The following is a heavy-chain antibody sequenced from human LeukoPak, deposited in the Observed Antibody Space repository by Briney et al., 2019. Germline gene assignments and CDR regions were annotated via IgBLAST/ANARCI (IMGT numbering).Heavy chain of an antibody. J-gene: IGHJ4*02. Sequence: PGGSLRLSCAASAFTFGDYAMHWVRQAPGKGLEWVSGISWNSGNIGYADSVKGRFTISRDNAKNSLYLQMNSLRAEDTAVYYCAISPIVVVPAASWSWGQGTLVTVSS. CDR1: AFTFGDYA. D-gene: IGHD2-2*01. V-gene: IGHV3-9*01. CDR2: ISWNSGNI. CDR3: AISPIVVVPAASWS.